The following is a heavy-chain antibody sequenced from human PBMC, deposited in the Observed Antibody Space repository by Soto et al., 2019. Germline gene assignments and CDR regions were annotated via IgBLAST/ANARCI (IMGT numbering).Heavy chain of an antibody. CDR3: ARSVTGSYSSWFDP. D-gene: IGHD1-26*01. CDR2: INRNGGSL. CDR1: GFTFDDYG. J-gene: IGHJ5*02. V-gene: IGHV3-20*04. Sequence: GGSLRLSCAASGFTFDDYGMNWVRQAPGKGLEWVSGINRNGGSLGYADSVKGRFTISTDNVKNSLYLQMNSLRAEDTALYYCARSVTGSYSSWFDPWGQGTLVTVSS.